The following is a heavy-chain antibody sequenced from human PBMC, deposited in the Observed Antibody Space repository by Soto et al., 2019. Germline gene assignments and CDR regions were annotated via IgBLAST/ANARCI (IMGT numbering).Heavy chain of an antibody. CDR3: ARDRVSRVRGVGSY. D-gene: IGHD3-10*01. Sequence: GGSLRLSCAASGFPFSSYWMSWARQAPGKGLEWVANIKQEGSEKYYVDCVKGRFTISRDNAKNSLYLQMISLRAEDTAVNYCARDRVSRVRGVGSYWGQGTLVTVSS. CDR1: GFPFSSYW. V-gene: IGHV3-7*01. CDR2: IKQEGSEK. J-gene: IGHJ4*02.